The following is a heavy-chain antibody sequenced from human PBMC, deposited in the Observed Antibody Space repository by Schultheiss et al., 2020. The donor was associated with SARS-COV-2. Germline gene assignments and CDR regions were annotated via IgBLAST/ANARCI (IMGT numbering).Heavy chain of an antibody. CDR2: IYTSGST. J-gene: IGHJ4*02. V-gene: IGHV4-61*02. Sequence: SETLSLTCTVSGGSISSGSYYWSWIRQPAGKGLEWIGRIYTSGSTNYNPSLKSRVTISVDTSKNQFSLKLSSVTAADTAMYYCARGRLIAMRFEFWGQGTLVTVSS. CDR3: ARGRLIAMRFEF. CDR1: GGSISSGSYY. D-gene: IGHD2-21*01.